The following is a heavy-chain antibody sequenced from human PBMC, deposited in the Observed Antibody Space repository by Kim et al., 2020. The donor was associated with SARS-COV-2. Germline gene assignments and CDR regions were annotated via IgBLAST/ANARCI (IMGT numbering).Heavy chain of an antibody. D-gene: IGHD3-10*01. CDR1: GGSFSGYY. V-gene: IGHV4-34*01. CDR2: INHSGST. Sequence: SETLSLTCAVYGGSFSGYYWSWIRQPPGKGLEWTGEINHSGSTNYNPSLKSRVTISVDTSKNQFSLKLSAVTAADTAVYYCARSRMVRGANDYWGQGTLVTVSS. CDR3: ARSRMVRGANDY. J-gene: IGHJ4*02.